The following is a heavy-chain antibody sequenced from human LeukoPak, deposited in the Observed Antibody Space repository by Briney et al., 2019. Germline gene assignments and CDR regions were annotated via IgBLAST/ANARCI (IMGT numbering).Heavy chain of an antibody. D-gene: IGHD5-18*01. J-gene: IGHJ3*02. CDR1: GYTFTSYY. CDR3: ARGGWVGGYSYGLSHDAFDI. Sequence: ASVTVSCKASGYTFTSYYTHWVRQAPGQGLEWMGIINPSGGSTSYAQKFQGRVTMTRDTSTSTVYMELSSLRSEDTAVYYCARGGWVGGYSYGLSHDAFDIWGQGTMVTVSS. V-gene: IGHV1-46*01. CDR2: INPSGGST.